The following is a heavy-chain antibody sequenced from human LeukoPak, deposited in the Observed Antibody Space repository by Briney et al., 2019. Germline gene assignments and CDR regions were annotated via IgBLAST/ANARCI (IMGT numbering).Heavy chain of an antibody. J-gene: IGHJ4*02. CDR2: INPSGGST. CDR1: GYAFTSYY. CDR3: ARGVVGATFDY. D-gene: IGHD1-26*01. Sequence: ASVKVSCKASGYAFTSYYMHWVRQAPGQGLEWMGIINPSGGSTSYAQKFQGRVTMTRDMSTSTVYMELSSLRSEDTAVYYCARGVVGATFDYWGQGTLVTVSS. V-gene: IGHV1-46*01.